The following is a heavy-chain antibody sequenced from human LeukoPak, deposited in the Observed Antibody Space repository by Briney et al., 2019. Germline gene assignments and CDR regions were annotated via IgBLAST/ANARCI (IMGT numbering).Heavy chain of an antibody. CDR1: GFSFRSYS. CDR3: ARKMTIFV. CDR2: ISGSSSTI. V-gene: IGHV3-48*04. Sequence: GGSLRLSCAASGFSFRSYSMNWVRQAPGKGLEWVSCISGSSSTIYYAHPLQGRFTITRDNAKNSLYLQMNSLRAEDTAVYYCARKMTIFVWGKGTTVTVSS. D-gene: IGHD3-3*01. J-gene: IGHJ6*01.